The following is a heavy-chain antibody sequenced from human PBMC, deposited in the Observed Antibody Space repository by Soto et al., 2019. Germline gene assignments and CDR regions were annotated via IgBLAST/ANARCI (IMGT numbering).Heavy chain of an antibody. J-gene: IGHJ6*02. Sequence: ASVKVSCKVSGYTLTELSMHWVRQAPGKGLEWMGGFDPEDGETIYAQKFQGRVTMTEDTSTDTAYMELSSLRSEDTAVYYCATTNYSNYYYYYGMDVWGQGTTVTVSS. V-gene: IGHV1-24*01. CDR2: FDPEDGET. CDR3: ATTNYSNYYYYYGMDV. CDR1: GYTLTELS. D-gene: IGHD4-4*01.